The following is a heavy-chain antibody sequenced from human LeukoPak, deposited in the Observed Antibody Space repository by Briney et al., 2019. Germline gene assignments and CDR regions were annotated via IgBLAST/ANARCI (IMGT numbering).Heavy chain of an antibody. J-gene: IGHJ5*02. V-gene: IGHV1-18*01. D-gene: IGHD2-15*01. CDR1: GYTFTSYG. CDR3: ARLSPPIASFCSGGTCYSGGFDP. Sequence: ASVKVSCKASGYTFTSYGITWVRQAPGQGLEWMGWITTYNGNTYYAQNFQGRVTMTADTSTSTAYMEVRSLRSDDTAVYYCARLSPPIASFCSGGTCYSGGFDPWGQGTLITVSS. CDR2: ITTYNGNT.